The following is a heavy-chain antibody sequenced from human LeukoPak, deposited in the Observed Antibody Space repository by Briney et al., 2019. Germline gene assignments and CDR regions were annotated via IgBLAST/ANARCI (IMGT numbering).Heavy chain of an antibody. CDR2: ISGSGGIT. D-gene: IGHD6-19*01. V-gene: IGHV3-23*01. Sequence: GGSLRLSCAASGFTFSSYAKSWVRQAPGKGLEWVSGISGSGGITYYADSVKGRFTISRDNSKNTLYLQMNSLRAEDTAVYYCATHDSSAWYVYRGQGTLVTVSS. CDR1: GFTFSSYA. J-gene: IGHJ4*02. CDR3: ATHDSSAWYVY.